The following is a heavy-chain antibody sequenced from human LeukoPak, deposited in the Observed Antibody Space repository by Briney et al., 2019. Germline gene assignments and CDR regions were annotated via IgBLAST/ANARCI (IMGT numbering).Heavy chain of an antibody. J-gene: IGHJ4*02. D-gene: IGHD6-6*01. V-gene: IGHV3-74*01. CDR2: ISPTGSTT. CDR3: ARGPNSNWSGLDF. Sequence: PGGSLRLSCTASGFSFSGHWMHWARQLPGKGLVWVSRISPTGSTTSYADSVKGRSTVSRGNAKNTLYLQVNNLRAEDTAVYYCARGPNSNWSGLDFWGQGTLLTVSS. CDR1: GFSFSGHW.